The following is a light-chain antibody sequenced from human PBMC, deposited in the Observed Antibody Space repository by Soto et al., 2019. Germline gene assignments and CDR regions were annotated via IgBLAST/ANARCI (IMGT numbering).Light chain of an antibody. CDR3: QVWDITTGHYV. Sequence: SYELTQPPSVSVAPEKTARLTCGGANIGSKRVHWYRQKPGQAPVLVIYYDSDRPSGIPERFSGSNSGNTATLTINRVEAGDEADYYCQVWDITTGHYVFGTGTKVTVL. CDR2: YDS. V-gene: IGLV3-21*04. CDR1: NIGSKR. J-gene: IGLJ1*01.